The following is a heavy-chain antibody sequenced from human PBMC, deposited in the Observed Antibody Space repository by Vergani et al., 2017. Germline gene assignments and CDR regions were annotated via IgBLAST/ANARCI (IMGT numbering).Heavy chain of an antibody. Sequence: QVQLVESGGGVVQPGGSLRLSCAASGFTFSSYGMHWVRQAPGKGLEWVAFIRYEGSNKYYADSVKGRLTISRDNSKNTLYLQMNSLRAEDTAVYYCAKDGTPGYCSSTSCWVYYGSASYNGFDYWGQGTLVTVSS. CDR3: AKDGTPGYCSSTSCWVYYGSASYNGFDY. CDR1: GFTFSSYG. CDR2: IRYEGSNK. D-gene: IGHD2-2*01. J-gene: IGHJ4*02. V-gene: IGHV3-30*02.